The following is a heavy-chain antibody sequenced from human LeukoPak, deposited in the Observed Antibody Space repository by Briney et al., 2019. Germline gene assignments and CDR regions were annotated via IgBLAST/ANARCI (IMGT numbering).Heavy chain of an antibody. CDR3: ERDPRGGTSRDNWLGP. J-gene: IGHJ5*02. CDR1: GGSISSYY. CDR2: IYYSGST. V-gene: IGHV4-59*01. Sequence: SETLSLTRTVSGGSISSYYWSWIPQPPGKGLEWIGYIYYSGSTNYNPSLKSRVTISVDTSKNQFSLKLNSVTAADTAVYYCERDPRGGTSRDNWLGPWGQGTLVTVSS. D-gene: IGHD1-1*01.